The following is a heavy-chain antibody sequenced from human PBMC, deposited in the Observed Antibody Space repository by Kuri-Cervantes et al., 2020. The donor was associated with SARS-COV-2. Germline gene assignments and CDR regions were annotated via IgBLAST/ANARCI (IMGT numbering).Heavy chain of an antibody. CDR3: ARGGDDYYDSSGYYDGVDY. Sequence: GESLKISCAASGFTFSSYAMHWVRQAPREGLEYVSAIGSNGGSTYYANSVKGRFTISRDNSKNTLYLQMGSLRAEDMAVYYCARGGDDYYDSSGYYDGVDYWGQGTLVTVSS. CDR1: GFTFSSYA. CDR2: IGSNGGST. D-gene: IGHD3-22*01. J-gene: IGHJ4*02. V-gene: IGHV3-64*01.